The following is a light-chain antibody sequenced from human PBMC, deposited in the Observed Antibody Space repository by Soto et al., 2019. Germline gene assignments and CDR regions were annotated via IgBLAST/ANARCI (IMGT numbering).Light chain of an antibody. CDR3: QQYNSWPSWT. CDR2: WAS. CDR1: QSVLYSSNNKNY. Sequence: DIVMTQSPDSLAVSLGERATINCTSSQSVLYSSNNKNYLAWYQQKPGQPPKLLIYWASTRESGVPDRFSGSGSGTDFTLTISSLQSEDLAVYYCQQYNSWPSWTFGQGTKVDI. J-gene: IGKJ1*01. V-gene: IGKV4-1*01.